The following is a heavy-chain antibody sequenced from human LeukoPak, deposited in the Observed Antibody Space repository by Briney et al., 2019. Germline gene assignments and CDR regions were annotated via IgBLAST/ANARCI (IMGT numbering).Heavy chain of an antibody. J-gene: IGHJ4*02. D-gene: IGHD1-26*01. CDR2: ITGSGEST. CDR3: MKHPIVGAPDY. Sequence: GGSLRLSCAASQFTFNNYAMTWVRQTPGKGLEWVSTITGSGESTYYADSVKGRFTISRDNSKNTLYLQMNSLRAEDTALYYCMKHPIVGAPDYWGQGTLVTVSS. CDR1: QFTFNNYA. V-gene: IGHV3-23*01.